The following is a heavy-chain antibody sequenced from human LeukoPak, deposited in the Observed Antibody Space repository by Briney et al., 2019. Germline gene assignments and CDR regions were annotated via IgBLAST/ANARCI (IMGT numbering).Heavy chain of an antibody. D-gene: IGHD3-22*01. CDR1: GGSISSSNW. CDR2: INHSGST. CDR3: ARVRAKTPENYYGAPRWWGFDY. V-gene: IGHV4-4*02. J-gene: IGHJ4*02. Sequence: SETLSLTCDVSGGSISSSNWWSWVRQPPGKGLEWIGEINHSGSTNYNPSLKSRVTISVDTSKNQFSLKLSSVTAADTAVYYCARVRAKTPENYYGAPRWWGFDYWGQGTLVTVSS.